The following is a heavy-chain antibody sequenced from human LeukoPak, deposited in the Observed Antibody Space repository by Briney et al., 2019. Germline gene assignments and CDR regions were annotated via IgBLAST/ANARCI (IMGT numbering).Heavy chain of an antibody. Sequence: TGGSLRLSCAASGFTFSSYEMNWVRQAPGKGLEWVSYISSSGSTIYYADSVKGRFTISRDNAKNSLYLQMNSLRAEDTAVYYCARVTTGAFDIWGQGTMVTVSS. J-gene: IGHJ3*02. D-gene: IGHD1-1*01. CDR1: GFTFSSYE. V-gene: IGHV3-48*03. CDR2: ISSSGSTI. CDR3: ARVTTGAFDI.